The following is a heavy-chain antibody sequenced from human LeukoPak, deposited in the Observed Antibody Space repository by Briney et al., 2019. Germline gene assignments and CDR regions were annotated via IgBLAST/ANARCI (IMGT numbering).Heavy chain of an antibody. V-gene: IGHV4-39*07. J-gene: IGHJ3*02. CDR1: GGSISSSSYY. CDR3: ARDRLSLGAFDI. Sequence: SETLSLTCTVSGGSISSSSYYWGWIRQPPGKGLEWIGSIYCSGSTYYNPSLKSRVTISVDTSKNQFSLRLSSLTAADTAVYYCARDRLSLGAFDIWGQGTMVTVSS. D-gene: IGHD7-27*01. CDR2: IYCSGST.